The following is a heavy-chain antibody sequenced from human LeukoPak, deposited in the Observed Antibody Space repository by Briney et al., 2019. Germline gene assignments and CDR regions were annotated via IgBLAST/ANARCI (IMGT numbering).Heavy chain of an antibody. CDR2: IYYSGST. V-gene: IGHV4-39*07. CDR1: GGSISSSSYY. D-gene: IGHD1-26*01. J-gene: IGHJ3*02. Sequence: PSETLSLTCTVSGGSISSSSYYWGWIRQPPGKGLEWIGSIYYSGSTYYNPSLKSRVTISVDTSKNQFSLKLSSVTAADTAVYYCARSQWGAFDIWGQGTMVTVSS. CDR3: ARSQWGAFDI.